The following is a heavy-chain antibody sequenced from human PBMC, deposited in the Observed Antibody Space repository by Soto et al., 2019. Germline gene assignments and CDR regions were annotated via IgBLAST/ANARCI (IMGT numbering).Heavy chain of an antibody. CDR1: GFSLSNAGSG. V-gene: IGHV2-26*01. Sequence: SGPTLVNPTETLTLTCTVSGFSLSNAGSGVSWIRQPPGKALEWLAHIHSDGAKTYSSSLQSRLTISRDYSRRQVVLTLTKLDPMDTATYYCARSISLPASADNWSDPWGQGTPVTVSS. D-gene: IGHD2-2*01. J-gene: IGHJ5*02. CDR2: IHSDGAK. CDR3: ARSISLPASADNWSDP.